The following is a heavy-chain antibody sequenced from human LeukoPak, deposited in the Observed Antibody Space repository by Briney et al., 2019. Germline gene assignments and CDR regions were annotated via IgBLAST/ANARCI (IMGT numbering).Heavy chain of an antibody. CDR1: GGSISSGDYY. CDR3: ARHVSPHSSSWYS. D-gene: IGHD6-13*01. CDR2: IYYSGST. V-gene: IGHV4-30-4*01. J-gene: IGHJ4*02. Sequence: PSETLSLTCTVSGGSISSGDYYWSWIRQPPGKGLEWIGYIYYSGSTYYNPSLKSRVTISVDTSKNQFSLKLSSVTAADTAVYYCARHVSPHSSSWYSWGQGTLVTVSS.